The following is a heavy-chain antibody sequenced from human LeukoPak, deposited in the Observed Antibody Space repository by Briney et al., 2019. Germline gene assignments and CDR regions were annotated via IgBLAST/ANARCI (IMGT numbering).Heavy chain of an antibody. D-gene: IGHD2-2*01. CDR2: INPNSGGT. V-gene: IGHV1-2*02. CDR1: GYTFTGYY. Sequence: ASVKVSCKASGYTFTGYYMQWVRQAPGQGLEWMGWINPNSGGTNYAQKFQGRVTMTRDTSIRTAYMELSRLRSDDTAVYYCARVFLDRYCSSTSCYVPDYWGQGTLVTVSS. J-gene: IGHJ4*02. CDR3: ARVFLDRYCSSTSCYVPDY.